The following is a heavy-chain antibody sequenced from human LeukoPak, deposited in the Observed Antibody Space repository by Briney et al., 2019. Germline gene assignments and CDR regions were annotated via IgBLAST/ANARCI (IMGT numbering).Heavy chain of an antibody. D-gene: IGHD3-9*01. CDR1: GGSISSDY. V-gene: IGHV4-59*08. J-gene: IGHJ4*02. Sequence: SETLSLTCTVSGGSISSDYWSWIRQPPGKGLEWVGYIYYSGSTNYNPSLKSRVTISVDTSKNQFSLKLSSVTAADTAVYYCASGGLVSRYLDHWGQGTLVTVSP. CDR2: IYYSGST. CDR3: ASGGLVSRYLDH.